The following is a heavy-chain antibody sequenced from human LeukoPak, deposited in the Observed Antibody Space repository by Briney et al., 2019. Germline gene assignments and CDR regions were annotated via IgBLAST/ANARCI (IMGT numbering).Heavy chain of an antibody. J-gene: IGHJ3*02. CDR1: GYSFTSYG. Sequence: ASVKVSCKASGYSFTSYGISWVRQAPGQGLEWMGWISADNGKTNYAQNLQGRVTVTTDTSTSTAYMELRTLRSDDTAVYYCARDPPYALDIWGQGTMVTVSS. V-gene: IGHV1-18*01. CDR2: ISADNGKT. CDR3: ARDPPYALDI.